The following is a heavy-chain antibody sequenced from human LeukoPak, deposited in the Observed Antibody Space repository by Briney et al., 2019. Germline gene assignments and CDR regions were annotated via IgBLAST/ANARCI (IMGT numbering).Heavy chain of an antibody. CDR3: ARDDASDPSASFDL. CDR1: GYSFRDDY. V-gene: IGHV1-2*02. D-gene: IGHD1-26*01. CDR2: NNPQSGGT. J-gene: IGHJ3*01. Sequence: ASVKVSCKASGYSFRDDYIYWIRQAPGQGLEWVGWNNPQSGGTKYAQKFQGRVTMTGDTSINTAYMELNSLRSDDTAVYYCARDDASDPSASFDLWGQGTLVTVSS.